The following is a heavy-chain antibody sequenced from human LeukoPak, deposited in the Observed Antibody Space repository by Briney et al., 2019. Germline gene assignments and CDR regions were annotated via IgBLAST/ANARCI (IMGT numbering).Heavy chain of an antibody. CDR1: GFTFGSYA. CDR2: LSARGGRT. J-gene: IGHJ4*02. CDR3: AKEGSESYSATPFEY. V-gene: IGHV3-23*01. D-gene: IGHD3-10*01. Sequence: GGSLRLSCAASGFTFGSYAMSWVRQMPVKGLESVSALSARGGRTFYADSVNGRFTISRDNSKNTLYLQMNSLRAEDTAVYYCAKEGSESYSATPFEYWGQGTLVTVSS.